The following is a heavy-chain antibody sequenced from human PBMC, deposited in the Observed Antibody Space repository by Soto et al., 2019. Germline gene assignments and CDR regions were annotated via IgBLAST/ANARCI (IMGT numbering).Heavy chain of an antibody. Sequence: GESLKISCKASGFSLNTYWIAWVRQMPGKGLEWMGAIFPGDSDTKYSPSFEGQVTISADRSTSTAYVYWDSLRASDSARYYRARRGPGYSGCGYYYEMEVWGPGTTVTVSS. D-gene: IGHD6-13*01. J-gene: IGHJ6*02. CDR1: GFSLNTYW. V-gene: IGHV5-51*01. CDR3: ARRGPGYSGCGYYYEMEV. CDR2: IFPGDSDT.